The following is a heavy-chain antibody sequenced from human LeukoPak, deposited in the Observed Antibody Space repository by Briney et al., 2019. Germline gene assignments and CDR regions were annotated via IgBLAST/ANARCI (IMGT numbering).Heavy chain of an antibody. CDR2: TVSEIDGGTT. CDR1: GFTFNYAW. Sequence: GSLRLSCAASGFTFNYAWMSWVRQVPGKGLEWVGQTVSEIDGGTTDYATPVKGRFTISRDDSKSTLYLQMNSLKIEDTAVYYCTTDEDWNYARKDVWGQGATVVVSS. D-gene: IGHD1-7*01. J-gene: IGHJ6*02. V-gene: IGHV3-15*04. CDR3: TTDEDWNYARKDV.